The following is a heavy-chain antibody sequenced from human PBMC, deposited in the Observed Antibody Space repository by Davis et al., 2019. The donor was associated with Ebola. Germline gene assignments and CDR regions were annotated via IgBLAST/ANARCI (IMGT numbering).Heavy chain of an antibody. D-gene: IGHD4-17*01. CDR2: IYYSGST. CDR1: GGSISSSSYY. Sequence: SETLSLTCTVSGGSISSSSYYWGWIRQPPGKGLEWIGSIYYSGSTYYNPSLKSRVTISVDMSKNQFSLKLSSVTAADTAVYYCARGQASDYGDKYGMDVWGQGTTVTVSS. V-gene: IGHV4-39*01. CDR3: ARGQASDYGDKYGMDV. J-gene: IGHJ6*02.